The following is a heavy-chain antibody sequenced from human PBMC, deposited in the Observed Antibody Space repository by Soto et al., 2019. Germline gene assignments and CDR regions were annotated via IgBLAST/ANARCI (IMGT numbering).Heavy chain of an antibody. J-gene: IGHJ4*02. CDR1: GFSLSTSGVG. Sequence: QIPLKESGPTLVNRTQTLTLTCTFSGFSLSTSGVGVGWIRQPPGKALEWLALIDWNDDKRYSPSLKSRLTIIKETTKTQVVITMTNMDPVDTATYFCANTSWWELLVDYCCQGTLVTVSS. CDR3: ANTSWWELLVDY. CDR2: IDWNDDK. V-gene: IGHV2-5*01. D-gene: IGHD1-26*01.